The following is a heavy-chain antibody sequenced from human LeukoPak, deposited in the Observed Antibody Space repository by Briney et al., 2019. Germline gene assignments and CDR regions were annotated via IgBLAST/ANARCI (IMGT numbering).Heavy chain of an antibody. CDR3: AKVHYPRWPYYYCGMDV. CDR2: ISGSGGST. D-gene: IGHD4-23*01. Sequence: PGGSLRLSCAASGFTFSSYAMSWVRQAPGKGLEWVSAISGSGGSTYYADSVKGRFTISRDNSKNTLYLQMNSLRAEDTAVYYCAKVHYPRWPYYYCGMDVWGQGTTVTVSS. V-gene: IGHV3-23*01. CDR1: GFTFSSYA. J-gene: IGHJ6*02.